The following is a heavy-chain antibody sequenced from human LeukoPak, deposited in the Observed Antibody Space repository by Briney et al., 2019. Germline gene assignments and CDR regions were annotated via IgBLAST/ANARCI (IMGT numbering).Heavy chain of an antibody. V-gene: IGHV3-7*01. Sequence: PGGSLRLSCAASGFTLGGYFMSWVRQAPGEGLEWVASIKGDGSEKYYVDSVKGRFTISRDNAKNSLYLQMNSLRAEDTAVYYCARDRGWRSSGYYLYYFDFWGQGTLVTVSS. CDR3: ARDRGWRSSGYYLYYFDF. D-gene: IGHD3-22*01. CDR2: IKGDGSEK. CDR1: GFTLGGYF. J-gene: IGHJ4*02.